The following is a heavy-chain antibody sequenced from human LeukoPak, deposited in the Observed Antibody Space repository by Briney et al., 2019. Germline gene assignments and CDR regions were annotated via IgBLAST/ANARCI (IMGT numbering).Heavy chain of an antibody. CDR3: ARGPIGSNWFDP. CDR1: GFTVSSNY. D-gene: IGHD5/OR15-5a*01. CDR2: ISSTSSYI. J-gene: IGHJ5*02. V-gene: IGHV3-21*01. Sequence: GGSLRLSCAASGFTVSSNYMSWVRQAPGKGLEWVSSISSTSSYIYYADSVKGRFTISRDNAKNSLYLQMNSLRDEDTAVYYCARGPIGSNWFDPWGQGTLVTVSS.